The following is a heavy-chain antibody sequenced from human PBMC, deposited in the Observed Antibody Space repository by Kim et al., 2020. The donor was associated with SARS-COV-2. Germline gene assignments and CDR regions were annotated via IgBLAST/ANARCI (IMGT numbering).Heavy chain of an antibody. V-gene: IGHV1-3*01. D-gene: IGHD3-10*01. J-gene: IGHJ3*02. CDR3: ASETMVRGVYDAFDI. Sequence: ASVKVSCKASGYTFTSYAMHWVRQAPGQRLEWMGWINAGNGNTKYSQKFQGRVTITRDTSASTAYMELSSLRSEDTAVYYCASETMVRGVYDAFDIWGQGTMVTVSS. CDR1: GYTFTSYA. CDR2: INAGNGNT.